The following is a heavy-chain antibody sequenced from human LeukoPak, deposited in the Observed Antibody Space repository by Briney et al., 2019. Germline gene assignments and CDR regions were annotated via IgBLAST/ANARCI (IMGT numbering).Heavy chain of an antibody. CDR1: GFSFSSYG. CDR2: IRYEGSNK. CDR3: ARGSLPTGYSSSWYVDLFDF. V-gene: IGHV3-30*02. Sequence: GGSLRLSCAASGFSFSSYGMYWVRQAPGKGLEGVAFIRYEGSNKYYADSVKGRFTIPRDNSKNTLYLQMNSLRAEDTAVYYCARGSLPTGYSSSWYVDLFDFWGQGTMVTVSS. J-gene: IGHJ4*02. D-gene: IGHD6-13*01.